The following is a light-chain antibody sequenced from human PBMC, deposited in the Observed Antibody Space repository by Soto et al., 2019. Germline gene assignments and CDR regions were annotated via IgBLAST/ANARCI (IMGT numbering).Light chain of an antibody. CDR3: SSFTSSRTVL. V-gene: IGLV2-14*01. Sequence: QSALAQPASVSGSPGQSITISCTGTSSDVGGYNYVSWYQQHPGKAPKLMIYEVSNRPSGVSNRFSGSKSGNTASLTISGSQEQEEEADYYCSSFTSSRTVLFGGGTK. CDR2: EVS. J-gene: IGLJ2*01. CDR1: SSDVGGYNY.